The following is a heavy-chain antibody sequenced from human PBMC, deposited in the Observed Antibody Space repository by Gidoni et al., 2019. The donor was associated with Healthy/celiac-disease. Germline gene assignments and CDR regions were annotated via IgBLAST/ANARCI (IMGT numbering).Heavy chain of an antibody. CDR3: ARGRMTTVTTWYFDY. J-gene: IGHJ4*02. Sequence: QVQLQESGPGLVKPSETLSLTCTVSGGSISSYYWSWIRQPPGKGLEWIGYIYYSGSTNYNPSLKSRVTISVDTSKNQFSLKLSSVTAADTAVYYCARGRMTTVTTWYFDYWGQGTLVTVSS. CDR1: GGSISSYY. D-gene: IGHD4-17*01. V-gene: IGHV4-59*01. CDR2: IYYSGST.